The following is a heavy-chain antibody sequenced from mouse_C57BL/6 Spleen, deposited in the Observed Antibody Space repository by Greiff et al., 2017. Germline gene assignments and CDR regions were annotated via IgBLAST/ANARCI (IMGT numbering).Heavy chain of an antibody. V-gene: IGHV1-55*01. CDR1: GYTFTSYW. CDR2: FYPGSGSP. Sequence: QVQLQQPGAELVKPGASVKMSCKASGYTFTSYWITWMKQRPGQGLEWIGDFYPGSGSPNYNEKFKSKATLTVDTSSSTAYMQLSSLTSEDSAVYYCARKNYGGSSGAMDYWGQGTSVTVSS. J-gene: IGHJ4*01. CDR3: ARKNYGGSSGAMDY. D-gene: IGHD1-1*01.